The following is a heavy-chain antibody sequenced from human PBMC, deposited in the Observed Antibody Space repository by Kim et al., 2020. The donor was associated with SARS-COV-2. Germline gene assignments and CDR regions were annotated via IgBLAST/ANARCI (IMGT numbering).Heavy chain of an antibody. J-gene: IGHJ6*02. V-gene: IGHV1-8*01. D-gene: IGHD6-19*01. Sequence: ASVKVSCKASGYTFTSYDINWVRQATGQGLEWMGWMNPNSGNTGYAQKFQGRVTMTRNTSISTAYMELSSLRSEDTAVYYCARGPSSGWYYYYYGMDVWGQGTTVTVSS. CDR3: ARGPSSGWYYYYYGMDV. CDR1: GYTFTSYD. CDR2: MNPNSGNT.